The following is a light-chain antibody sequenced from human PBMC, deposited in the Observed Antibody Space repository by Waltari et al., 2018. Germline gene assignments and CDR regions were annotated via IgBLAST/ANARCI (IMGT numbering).Light chain of an antibody. V-gene: IGKV1-39*01. CDR1: QTIYNS. CDR3: QQSYTLPYT. J-gene: IGKJ2*01. CDR2: DTT. Sequence: DIQLSHSQSSPSASVGDSPTITCRASQTIYNSLNWYQHKPGKAPKLLISDTTTLQSGVPSRFSGRGSGTEFTLTISRLQPEDFGTYYCQQSYTLPYTFGQGTKLDI.